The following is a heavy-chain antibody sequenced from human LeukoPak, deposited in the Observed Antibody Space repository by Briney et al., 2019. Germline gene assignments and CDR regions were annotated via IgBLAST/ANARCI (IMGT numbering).Heavy chain of an antibody. J-gene: IGHJ3*01. D-gene: IGHD3-22*01. Sequence: GESLRLSCAASGFTYRSYAMTWVRQAPGKGLEWLSIISGSGHSTYYADSVKGRFTISRGNSENTLYLQMNSLRGEDTAVYYCARGSYYYDSNGYQGAFDLWGQGTVVTVSS. CDR1: GFTYRSYA. V-gene: IGHV3-23*01. CDR3: ARGSYYYDSNGYQGAFDL. CDR2: ISGSGHST.